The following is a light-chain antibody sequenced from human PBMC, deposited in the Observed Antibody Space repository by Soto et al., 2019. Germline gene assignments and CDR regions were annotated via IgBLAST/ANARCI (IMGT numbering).Light chain of an antibody. V-gene: IGKV4-1*01. CDR2: WAS. J-gene: IGKJ1*01. Sequence: DIVMTQSPDSLAVSLGERATINCKSSQSVLYSADNKNYLAWYQQNPGQPPKLLIYWASTRESGVPDRFSGSGSGTDFTLTISSLQAEDVAVYYCQQYYSTPWTFGQGTNVEIK. CDR3: QQYYSTPWT. CDR1: QSVLYSADNKNY.